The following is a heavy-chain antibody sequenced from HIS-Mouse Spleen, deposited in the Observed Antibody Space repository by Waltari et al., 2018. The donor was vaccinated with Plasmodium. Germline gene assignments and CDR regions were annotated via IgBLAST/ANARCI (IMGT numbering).Heavy chain of an antibody. CDR1: GFTFSGYW. CDR3: ASSWYWYFDL. CDR2: IKQEGSEK. J-gene: IGHJ2*01. D-gene: IGHD6-13*01. V-gene: IGHV3-7*01. Sequence: EVQLVESGGGLVQPGGSLRLSCAAFGFTFSGYWLSWVRQAPGKGLEWVANIKQEGSEKYYVDSVKGRFTISRDNAKNSLYLQMNSLRAEDTAVYYCASSWYWYFDLWGRGTLVTVSS.